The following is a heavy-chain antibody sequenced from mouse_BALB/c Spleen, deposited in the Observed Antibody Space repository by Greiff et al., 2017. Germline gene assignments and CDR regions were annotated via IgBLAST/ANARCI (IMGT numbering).Heavy chain of an antibody. CDR1: GFTFSSYA. Sequence: EVQLVESGGGLVKPGGSLKLSCAASGFTFSSYAMSWVRQTPEKRLEWVASISSGGSTYYPDSVKGRFTISRDNARNILYLQMSSLKSEDTAMYYCAGDYYGNSYYAMDYWGQGTSVTVSS. V-gene: IGHV5-6-5*01. CDR3: AGDYYGNSYYAMDY. D-gene: IGHD1-1*01. CDR2: ISSGGST. J-gene: IGHJ4*01.